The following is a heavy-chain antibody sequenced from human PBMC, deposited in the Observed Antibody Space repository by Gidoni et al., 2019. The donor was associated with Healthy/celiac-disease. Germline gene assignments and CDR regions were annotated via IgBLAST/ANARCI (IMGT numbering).Heavy chain of an antibody. V-gene: IGHV1-3*05. D-gene: IGHD3-22*01. J-gene: IGHJ4*02. Sequence: VQLVQSGAEEQKPGASVKVSCQASGHTFTSYAMHWVRQAPGQRLEWMGWINAGNGNTKYSQKFQGRVTITRDTSASTAYMELSSLRSEDTAVYYCARAPYYYDSSGLIDYWGQGTLVTVSS. CDR3: ARAPYYYDSSGLIDY. CDR2: INAGNGNT. CDR1: GHTFTSYA.